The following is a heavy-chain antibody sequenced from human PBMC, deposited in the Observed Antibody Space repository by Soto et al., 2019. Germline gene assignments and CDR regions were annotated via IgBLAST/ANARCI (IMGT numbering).Heavy chain of an antibody. J-gene: IGHJ4*02. Sequence: SVKVSLKASVYAFNTYSISWVRHSPGQGLEWVGSIPAYNGNTASAQKLQGRVTMTTDTPTSTAYMELRSLRSDDTAVYYCARDWGRGQFLTNKDYWGQGTLVTVSS. D-gene: IGHD3-9*01. V-gene: IGHV1-18*01. CDR1: VYAFNTYS. CDR3: ARDWGRGQFLTNKDY. CDR2: IPAYNGNT.